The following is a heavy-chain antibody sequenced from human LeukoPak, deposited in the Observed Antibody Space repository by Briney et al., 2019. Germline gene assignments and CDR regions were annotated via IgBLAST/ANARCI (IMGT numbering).Heavy chain of an antibody. CDR1: GFTFSSYW. D-gene: IGHD2-21*02. J-gene: IGHJ4*02. Sequence: PGGSLRLSCAASGFTFSSYWMHWVRQAPGKGLEWVANMNQDGSQKYYVDSVKGRFTISRDNAKNFVYLQMNSLRAEDTAVYYCGRAMTDWGQGILVTVSS. V-gene: IGHV3-7*03. CDR3: GRAMTD. CDR2: MNQDGSQK.